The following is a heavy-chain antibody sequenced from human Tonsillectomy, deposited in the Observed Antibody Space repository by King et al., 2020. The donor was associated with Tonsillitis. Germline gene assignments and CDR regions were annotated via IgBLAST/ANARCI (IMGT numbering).Heavy chain of an antibody. CDR1: GFTFSSYG. Sequence: VQLVESGGGVVQPGRSLRLSCAASGFTFSSYGMHWVRQAPGKGLEWVAGISYDGSNNYYADSVKGRFTISRDNSKNTLYLQVNSLRAEDTAVYFCAKEGEVVPAAIWGYYYYMDVWGKGTTVTVSS. V-gene: IGHV3-30*18. CDR2: ISYDGSNN. D-gene: IGHD2-2*02. CDR3: AKEGEVVPAAIWGYYYYMDV. J-gene: IGHJ6*03.